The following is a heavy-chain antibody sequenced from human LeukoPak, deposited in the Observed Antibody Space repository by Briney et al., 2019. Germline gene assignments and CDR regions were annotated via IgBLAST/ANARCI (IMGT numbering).Heavy chain of an antibody. D-gene: IGHD6-6*01. CDR3: ARELAARQDLDY. V-gene: IGHV3-21*01. CDR1: GFTFSSNS. J-gene: IGHJ4*02. CDR2: IDSSGRDT. Sequence: KSGGSLRLSCAASGFTFSSNSMNCVRQPPGKGLEWVSSIDSSGRDTYYAGSVKGRFTISRDNAKNSLYLQMNSLRAEDTAVYYCARELAARQDLDYWGQGTLVTVSS.